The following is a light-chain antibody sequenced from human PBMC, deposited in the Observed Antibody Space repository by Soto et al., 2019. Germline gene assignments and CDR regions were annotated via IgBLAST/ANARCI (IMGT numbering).Light chain of an antibody. CDR1: SSDVGGYGY. CDR2: DVT. Sequence: QSVLTQPRSVSGSPGQSVTISCSGTSSDVGGYGYVSWYQQHPGKAPKLVIYDVTKRPSGVPDRFSGSKSGTSASLAINGLQSGDEADYYCGAWDESLNGYVFGTGTKVTVL. CDR3: GAWDESLNGYV. V-gene: IGLV2-11*01. J-gene: IGLJ1*01.